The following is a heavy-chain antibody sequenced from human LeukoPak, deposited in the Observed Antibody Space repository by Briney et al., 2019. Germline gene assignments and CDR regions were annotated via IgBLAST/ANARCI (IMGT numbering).Heavy chain of an antibody. CDR3: VKDQIGAYSSGWYEK. V-gene: IGHV3-30-3*01. CDR1: GFTFSGFA. J-gene: IGHJ4*02. CDR2: ISYDGNNE. D-gene: IGHD6-19*01. Sequence: GGSLRLSCAASGFTFSGFAMHWVRQPPGKGLEWVAVISYDGNNEFYADSVKGRFTISRDNSKKTLFLQMNSLKAEDTAVYYCVKDQIGAYSSGWYEKWGQGTLVTVSS.